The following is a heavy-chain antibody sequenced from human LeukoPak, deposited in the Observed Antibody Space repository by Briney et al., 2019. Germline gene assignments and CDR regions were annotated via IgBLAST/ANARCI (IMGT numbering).Heavy chain of an antibody. V-gene: IGHV4-34*01. CDR3: ARARTPLTYYYYYMGV. CDR2: INHSGST. CDR1: GGSFSGYY. Sequence: SETLSLTCAVYGGSFSGYYWSWIRQPPGKGLEWIGEINHSGSTNYNPSLKSRVTISVDTSKNQFSLKLSSVTAADTAVYYCARARTPLTYYYYYMGVWGKGTTVTVSS. J-gene: IGHJ6*03.